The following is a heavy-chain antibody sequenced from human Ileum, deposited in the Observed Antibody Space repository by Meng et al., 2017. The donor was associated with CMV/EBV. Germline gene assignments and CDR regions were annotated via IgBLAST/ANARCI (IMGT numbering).Heavy chain of an antibody. J-gene: IGHJ6*02. CDR1: GFTFSSFS. CDR2: IDSSSSTI. Sequence: GESLKISCAASGFTFSSFSIDWVRQAPGKGLEWISYIDSSSSTIDYADSVRGRFTVSRDNSKNTLYLQMKSLRTEDTAVYYCTKDQWGSSSSLTGMDVWGQGTTVTVSS. D-gene: IGHD6-6*01. V-gene: IGHV3-48*01. CDR3: TKDQWGSSSSLTGMDV.